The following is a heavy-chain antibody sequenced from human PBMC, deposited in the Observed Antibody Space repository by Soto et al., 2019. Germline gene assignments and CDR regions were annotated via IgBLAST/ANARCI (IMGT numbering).Heavy chain of an antibody. J-gene: IGHJ3*02. D-gene: IGHD3-22*01. Sequence: ASVKVSCKASGYTFTSYYMHWVRQAPGQRLEWMGIINPSGGSTSYAQKFQGRVTMTRDTSTSTVYMELSSLRSEDTAVYYCARARAPYYYDSSGYRPPDAFDIWGQGTMVTVSS. CDR3: ARARAPYYYDSSGYRPPDAFDI. CDR2: INPSGGST. CDR1: GYTFTSYY. V-gene: IGHV1-46*01.